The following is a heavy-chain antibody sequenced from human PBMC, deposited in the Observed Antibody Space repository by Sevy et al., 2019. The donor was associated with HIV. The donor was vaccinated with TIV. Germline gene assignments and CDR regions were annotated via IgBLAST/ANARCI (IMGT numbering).Heavy chain of an antibody. Sequence: SETLSLTCAVSGGSISSGGYSWSWIRQPPGKGLEWIGYIYHSGSTYYNPSLESRVTISVDRSKNQFSLKLSSVTAADTAMCYCVSSEMATITVNFDYWGQGTLVTVSS. D-gene: IGHD5-12*01. CDR3: VSSEMATITVNFDY. J-gene: IGHJ4*02. V-gene: IGHV4-30-2*01. CDR1: GGSISSGGYS. CDR2: IYHSGST.